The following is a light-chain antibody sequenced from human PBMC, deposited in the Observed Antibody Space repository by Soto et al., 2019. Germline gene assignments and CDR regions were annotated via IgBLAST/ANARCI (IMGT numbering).Light chain of an antibody. CDR3: QQYHRYST. J-gene: IGKJ1*01. V-gene: IGKV1-5*01. Sequence: DIQLTQSPSFLSASVGDRVTITCRASQSINAWLAWYQQKPGKAPKLLIYDVSTLASGVPSRFSGSASGTEFTLTFSNLESDDFSSYYCQQYHRYSTFGQGTKVDIK. CDR2: DVS. CDR1: QSINAW.